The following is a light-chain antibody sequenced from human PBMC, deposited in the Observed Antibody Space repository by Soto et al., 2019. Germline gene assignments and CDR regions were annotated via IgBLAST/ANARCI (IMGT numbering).Light chain of an antibody. J-gene: IGLJ3*02. CDR2: DVS. CDR3: CSYAGNSLWV. V-gene: IGLV2-11*01. Sequence: QSALTQPRSVSGSPGQSVTISCTGSSSDVGGSNFVSWYQQHPVKAPKLVIYDVSKRPSRVPDRFSGSKSGNTASLTISGLQAEDGADYYCCSYAGNSLWVFGGGTKLTVL. CDR1: SSDVGGSNF.